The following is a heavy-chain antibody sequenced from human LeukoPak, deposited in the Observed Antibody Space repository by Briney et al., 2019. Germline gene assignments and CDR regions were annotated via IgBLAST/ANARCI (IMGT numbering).Heavy chain of an antibody. D-gene: IGHD6-19*01. Sequence: GGSLRLSCAASGLTCSSYAMTWVRQAPGKGLEWVSGISDSGGGIYYADSVKGWFTISRDNSKNTVHPQMNRLRAEDTALYYCAKGYNSGWFESWGQGALVTVSS. CDR3: AKGYNSGWFES. V-gene: IGHV3-23*01. CDR1: GLTCSSYA. CDR2: ISDSGGGI. J-gene: IGHJ5*01.